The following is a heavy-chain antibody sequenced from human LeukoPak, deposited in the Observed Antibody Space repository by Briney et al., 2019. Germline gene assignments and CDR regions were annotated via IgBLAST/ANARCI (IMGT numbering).Heavy chain of an antibody. Sequence: GGSLRLSCAASGFTFSNAWMSWVRQAPGKGLEWVGRIKSKTDGGTTDYAAPVKGRFTISRDDSKNALYLQMNSLKTEDTAVYYCTTDRNDILTGYSHAFDIWGQGTMVTVSS. CDR3: TTDRNDILTGYSHAFDI. CDR2: IKSKTDGGTT. J-gene: IGHJ3*02. V-gene: IGHV3-15*01. CDR1: GFTFSNAW. D-gene: IGHD3-9*01.